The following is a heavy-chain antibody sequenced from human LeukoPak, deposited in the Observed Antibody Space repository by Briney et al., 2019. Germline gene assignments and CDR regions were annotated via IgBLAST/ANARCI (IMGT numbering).Heavy chain of an antibody. D-gene: IGHD2-15*01. V-gene: IGHV3-7*01. CDR2: IIQDGSEK. CDR3: ARDTNSGVRRRLGYMDA. CDR1: GFTSSNYC. Sequence: PGGSLRLSCAASGFTSSNYCMSWVRQAPGKGLEWVANIIQDGSEKNYVDSVKGRFTISRDNAKNSLYLQMNSLRAEDTAVYYCARDTNSGVRRRLGYMDAWGKGTTVAVSS. J-gene: IGHJ6*03.